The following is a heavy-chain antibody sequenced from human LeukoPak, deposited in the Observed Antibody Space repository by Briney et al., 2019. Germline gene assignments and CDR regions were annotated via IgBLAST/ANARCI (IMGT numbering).Heavy chain of an antibody. CDR3: ARRFSGIAAAGAGGYYFDY. CDR1: GGSFSGYY. J-gene: IGHJ4*02. V-gene: IGHV4-34*01. D-gene: IGHD6-13*01. CDR2: INHSGST. Sequence: PSETLSLTCAVYGGSFSGYYWSWIRQPPGKGLEWIGEINHSGSTNYNPSLKSRVTISVDMSKNQFSLKLSSVTAADTAVYYCARRFSGIAAAGAGGYYFDYWGQGTLVTVSS.